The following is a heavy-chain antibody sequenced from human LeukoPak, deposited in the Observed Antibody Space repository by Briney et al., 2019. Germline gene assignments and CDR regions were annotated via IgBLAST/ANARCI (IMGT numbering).Heavy chain of an antibody. CDR3: ARENDRYGRIDY. D-gene: IGHD5-18*01. CDR1: GGSISPYY. J-gene: IGHJ4*02. Sequence: SETLSLTCSVSGGSISPYYWSWVRQPPGKGLEWIGYVSYSGSADYNPSLKSRVIISIDTSKNQFSLRLSSLTAADTAVYYCARENDRYGRIDYWGQGTQVTVSS. V-gene: IGHV4-59*01. CDR2: VSYSGSA.